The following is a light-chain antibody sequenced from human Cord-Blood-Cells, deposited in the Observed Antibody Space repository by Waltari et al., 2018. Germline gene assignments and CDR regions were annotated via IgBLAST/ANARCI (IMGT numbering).Light chain of an antibody. Sequence: DIQMTQSPSTLSASVGDRVTITCRASQSISSWLAWYQQKPGKAPKLRIYKASSLESGVPSRFSGSGSGTEFTLTISSLQPDDFATYYCQQYNSYSPVGQGTKVEIK. CDR3: QQYNSYSP. CDR1: QSISSW. CDR2: KAS. V-gene: IGKV1-5*03. J-gene: IGKJ1*01.